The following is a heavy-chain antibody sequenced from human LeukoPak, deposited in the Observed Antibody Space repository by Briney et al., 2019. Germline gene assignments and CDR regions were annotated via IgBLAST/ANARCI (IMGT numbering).Heavy chain of an antibody. CDR3: ARSRSVVVPAIDY. J-gene: IGHJ4*02. V-gene: IGHV1-18*01. D-gene: IGHD2-2*01. CDR1: GYTFTSYG. Sequence: ASVKVSCKASGYTFTSYGISWVRQAPGQGLEWMGWNSAYNGNTNYAPKVQGRVTMTTDTSTSTAYMELRSLRSDDTAVYYCARSRSVVVPAIDYWGQGTLVTVSS. CDR2: NSAYNGNT.